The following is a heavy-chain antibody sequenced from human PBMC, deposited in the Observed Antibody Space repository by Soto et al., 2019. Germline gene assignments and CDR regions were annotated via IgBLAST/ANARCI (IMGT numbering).Heavy chain of an antibody. CDR1: GYIFTSYG. CDR3: ARAQYSSGYYYYYGMDV. D-gene: IGHD6-19*01. CDR2: INPSGGST. Sequence: GASVKVSCKASGYIFTSYGISWVRQAPGQGLEWMGIINPSGGSTSYAQKFQGRVTMTRDTSTSTVYMELSSLRSEDTAVYYCARAQYSSGYYYYYGMDVWGQGTTVTVSS. J-gene: IGHJ6*02. V-gene: IGHV1-46*01.